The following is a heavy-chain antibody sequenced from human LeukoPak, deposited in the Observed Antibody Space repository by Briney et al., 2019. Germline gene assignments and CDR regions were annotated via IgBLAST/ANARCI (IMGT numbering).Heavy chain of an antibody. V-gene: IGHV1-8*01. J-gene: IGHJ6*03. CDR3: ASTVRGAEYYYYYYMDV. Sequence: ASVKVSCKASGYTFTGYDINWVRQATGQGLEWMGWMNPDTGDTGYAQKFQGRVTMTRNTSIDTAYMELSGLRSEDTAVYYCASTVRGAEYYYYYYMDVWGKGTTVTVSS. CDR2: MNPDTGDT. CDR1: GYTFTGYD. D-gene: IGHD3-10*01.